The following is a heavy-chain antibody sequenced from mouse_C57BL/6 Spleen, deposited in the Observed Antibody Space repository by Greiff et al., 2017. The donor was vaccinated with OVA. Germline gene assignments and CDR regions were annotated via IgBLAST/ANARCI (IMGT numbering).Heavy chain of an antibody. CDR1: GYTFTSYW. J-gene: IGHJ1*03. CDR2: IYPGSGST. CDR3: AGGYYDGGSLYWYFDV. V-gene: IGHV1-55*01. D-gene: IGHD1-1*01. Sequence: VQLQQPGAELVKPGASVKMSCKASGYTFTSYWITWVKQRPGQGLEWIGDIYPGSGSTNYNEKFKSKATLTVDTSSSTAYMQLRSLTSEDSAVCYCAGGYYDGGSLYWYFDVWGTGTTVTVSS.